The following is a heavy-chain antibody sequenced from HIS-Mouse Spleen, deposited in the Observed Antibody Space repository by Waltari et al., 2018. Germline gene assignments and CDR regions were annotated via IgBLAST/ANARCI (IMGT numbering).Heavy chain of an antibody. V-gene: IGHV3-23*01. CDR3: AKGFIAAAGTDY. CDR2: ISGSGGRT. J-gene: IGHJ4*02. D-gene: IGHD6-13*01. CDR1: GFTFSSFS. Sequence: EVQLLESGGGLVQPGGSLRLSCSASGFTFSSFSIRLVRQDPGKGLEWVSAISGSGGRTYYADSVKGRFTISRDNSKNTLYLQMNSLRAEDTAVYYCAKGFIAAAGTDYWGQGTLVTVSS.